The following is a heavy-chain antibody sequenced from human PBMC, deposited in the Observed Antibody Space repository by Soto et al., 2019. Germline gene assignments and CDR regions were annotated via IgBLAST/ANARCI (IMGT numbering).Heavy chain of an antibody. CDR1: GFTFSSYS. V-gene: IGHV3-48*02. CDR3: ARDSYSSGIYGMDV. D-gene: IGHD6-19*01. Sequence: SLRLSCAASGFTFSSYSMNWVRQAPGKGLEWVSYISSSSSTIYYADSVKGRFTISRDNAKNSLYLQMNSLRDEDTAVYYCARDSYSSGIYGMDVWGQGTTVTVSS. CDR2: ISSSSSTI. J-gene: IGHJ6*02.